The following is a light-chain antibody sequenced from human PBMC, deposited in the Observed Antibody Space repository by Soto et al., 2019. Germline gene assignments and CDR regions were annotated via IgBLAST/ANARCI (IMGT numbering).Light chain of an antibody. CDR3: QQYGSSPST. Sequence: EIVLPQSPGTLSLSPGERATLSCMASQSVSSSYLAWYQQKPGQAPRLLIYGASSRATGIPDRFSGSGSGTDFTLTISRLEPEDFAVYYCQQYGSSPSTFGQGTKVDNK. CDR1: QSVSSSY. V-gene: IGKV3-20*01. J-gene: IGKJ1*01. CDR2: GAS.